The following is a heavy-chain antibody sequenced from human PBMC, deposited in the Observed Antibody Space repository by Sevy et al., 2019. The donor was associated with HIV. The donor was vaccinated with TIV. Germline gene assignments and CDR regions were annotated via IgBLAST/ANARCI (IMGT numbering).Heavy chain of an antibody. V-gene: IGHV4-59*01. CDR3: ARASSSSPFFDY. Sequence: SETLSLTCTVSGGSISSYYWSWIRQPPGKGLEWIGYIYYSGSTNYNPSLKSRVTISVDTSKNQFSLKLSSVTAADTAVYYCARASSSSPFFDYWGQGTLVTVSS. J-gene: IGHJ4*02. CDR2: IYYSGST. D-gene: IGHD6-6*01. CDR1: GGSISSYY.